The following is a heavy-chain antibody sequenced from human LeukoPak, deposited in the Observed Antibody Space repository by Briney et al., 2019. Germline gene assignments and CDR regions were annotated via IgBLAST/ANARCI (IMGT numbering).Heavy chain of an antibody. V-gene: IGHV3-23*01. CDR3: AKGPSYYDSSGYDRGNFDY. J-gene: IGHJ4*02. D-gene: IGHD3-22*01. CDR1: GFTFSSYA. Sequence: PGGSLRLSCAASGFTFSSYAMSWVRQAPGKGLEWVSAISGSGGSTHYADSVKGRFTISRDNSKNTLYLQMNSLRAEDTAVYYCAKGPSYYDSSGYDRGNFDYWGQGTLVTVSS. CDR2: ISGSGGST.